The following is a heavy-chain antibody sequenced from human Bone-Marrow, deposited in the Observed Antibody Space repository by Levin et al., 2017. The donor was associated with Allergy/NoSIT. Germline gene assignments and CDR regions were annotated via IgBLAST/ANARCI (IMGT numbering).Heavy chain of an antibody. V-gene: IGHV3-30*18. CDR3: AKEDYGDYVLDS. CDR2: ISYDGSNK. J-gene: IGHJ4*02. Sequence: GGSLRLSCAASGFNFSTFGMHWVRQAPGKGLEWVAVISYDGSNKYYVDSVKGRFTISRDNSKNTLFLQMNSLRAEDTAVYYCAKEDYGDYVLDSWGQGALLTV. D-gene: IGHD4-17*01. CDR1: GFNFSTFG.